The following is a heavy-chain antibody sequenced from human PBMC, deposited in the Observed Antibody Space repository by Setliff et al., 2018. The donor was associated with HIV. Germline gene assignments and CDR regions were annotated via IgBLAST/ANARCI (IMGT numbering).Heavy chain of an antibody. Sequence: ASVKVSCKAIGYMILGYKMNWVRQAPGQGLEWIGRISPDNGAAEYAPKFQGRVSMTLDTSISTAYLEIPRLTSDDAAVYFCARPRVFDTFDVWGQGTKVTVSS. CDR3: ARPRVFDTFDV. J-gene: IGHJ3*01. CDR2: ISPDNGAA. CDR1: GYMILGYK. V-gene: IGHV1-2*06. D-gene: IGHD6-6*01.